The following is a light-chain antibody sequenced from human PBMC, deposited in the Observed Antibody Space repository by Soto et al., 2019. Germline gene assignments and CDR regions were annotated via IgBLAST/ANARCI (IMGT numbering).Light chain of an antibody. J-gene: IGKJ5*01. Sequence: DIQMTQSPPSLSASVGDRVTITCRASRPISSWLAWYQKKPGEAPKSLIYAASNLQSAVPSRFSGSGFGTEFTLTITSLQPEDFATYYCQQYSGYPVTFGQGTRLDI. CDR2: AAS. V-gene: IGKV1D-16*01. CDR3: QQYSGYPVT. CDR1: RPISSW.